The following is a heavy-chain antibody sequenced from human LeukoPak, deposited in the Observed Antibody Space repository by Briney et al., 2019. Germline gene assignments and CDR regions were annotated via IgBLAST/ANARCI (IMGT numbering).Heavy chain of an antibody. CDR2: IRYDGSNK. CDR3: AKDGVYYDFWSGYYTGYYYYYMDV. CDR1: GFTFSSYG. J-gene: IGHJ6*03. D-gene: IGHD3-3*01. Sequence: GGSLRLSCAAFGFTFSSYGMHWVRQAPGKGLEWVAFIRYDGSNKYYADSVKGRFTISRDNSKNTLYLQMNSLRAEDTAVYSCAKDGVYYDFWSGYYTGYYYYYMDVWGKGTTVTVSS. V-gene: IGHV3-30*02.